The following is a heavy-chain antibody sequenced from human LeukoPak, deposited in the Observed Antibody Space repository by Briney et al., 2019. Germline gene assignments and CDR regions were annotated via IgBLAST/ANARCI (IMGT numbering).Heavy chain of an antibody. Sequence: GGSLRLSCAASGFTFSSYWMSWARQAPGKGLEWVANINQDGSEKYFLDSVKGRFTISRDNAKNSLYLQMNSLRAEDTAVYYCAKSRYYYYYYGMDVWGQGTTVTVSS. V-gene: IGHV3-7*01. CDR1: GFTFSSYW. CDR3: AKSRYYYYYYGMDV. CDR2: INQDGSEK. J-gene: IGHJ6*02.